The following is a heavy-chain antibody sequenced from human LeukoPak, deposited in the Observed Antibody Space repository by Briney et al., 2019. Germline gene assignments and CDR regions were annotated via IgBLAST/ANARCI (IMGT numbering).Heavy chain of an antibody. CDR1: GFTFSSYS. J-gene: IGHJ6*03. V-gene: IGHV3-21*04. D-gene: IGHD4-17*01. Sequence: GGSLRLSCAASGFTFSSYSMNWVRQAPGKGLEWVSSISSSSSYIYYADSVKGRFTISRDNAKNSLYLQMNSLRAEDTAVYYCARGTDYGDYGGTWFYYYYMDVWGEGTTVTVSS. CDR2: ISSSSSYI. CDR3: ARGTDYGDYGGTWFYYYYMDV.